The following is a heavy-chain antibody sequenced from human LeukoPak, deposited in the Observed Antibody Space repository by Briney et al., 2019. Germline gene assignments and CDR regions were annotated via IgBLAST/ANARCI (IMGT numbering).Heavy chain of an antibody. Sequence: PGRSLRLSCAASGFTFSSYGIHWVRQAPGKGLEWVAVISYDGNNKYYADSVKGRFTISRDNSKNTLYLQMNSLRAEDTAVYYCARVRDYDYATRYYFDYWGQGTLVTVSS. CDR3: ARVRDYDYATRYYFDY. CDR1: GFTFSSYG. J-gene: IGHJ4*02. CDR2: ISYDGNNK. D-gene: IGHD4-17*01. V-gene: IGHV3-30*03.